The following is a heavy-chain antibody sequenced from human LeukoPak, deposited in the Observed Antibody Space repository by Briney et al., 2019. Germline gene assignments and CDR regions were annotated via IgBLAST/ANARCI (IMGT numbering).Heavy chain of an antibody. CDR2: ISGSGGST. Sequence: PGGSLRLSCAVSGFTFSSYAMSWVRQAPGKGLEWVSAISGSGGSTYYADSVKGRFTISRDNSKNTLYLQMNSLRAEDTAVYYCAKAAMVRGVITSYYFDYWGQGTLVTVSS. CDR3: AKAAMVRGVITSYYFDY. J-gene: IGHJ4*02. V-gene: IGHV3-23*01. D-gene: IGHD3-10*01. CDR1: GFTFSSYA.